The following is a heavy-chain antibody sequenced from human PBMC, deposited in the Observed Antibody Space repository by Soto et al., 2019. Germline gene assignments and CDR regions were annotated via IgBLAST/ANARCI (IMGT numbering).Heavy chain of an antibody. V-gene: IGHV4-59*01. CDR3: ARDTAGRTDY. Sequence: SETLSLTCTVSGGSISSYYWSWIRQPPGKGLEWIGYIHYSGSTNYNPSLKSRVTISVGTSKNQFSLKLSSVTAADTAVYYCARDTAGRTDYWGQGTLVTVSS. CDR1: GGSISSYY. D-gene: IGHD5-18*01. J-gene: IGHJ4*02. CDR2: IHYSGST.